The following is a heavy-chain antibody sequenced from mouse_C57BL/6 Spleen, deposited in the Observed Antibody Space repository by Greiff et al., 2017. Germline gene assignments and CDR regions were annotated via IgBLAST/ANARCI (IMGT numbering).Heavy chain of an antibody. D-gene: IGHD1-1*01. J-gene: IGHJ2*01. V-gene: IGHV1-64*01. CDR3: AITTVVATDFDY. CDR1: GYTFTSYW. Sequence: QVQLQQPGAELVKPGASVKLSCKASGYTFTSYWMHWVKQRPGQGLEWIGMIHPNSGSTNYNAKFKSKATLTVDKSSSTAYMQLSSLTSEDSAVYYCAITTVVATDFDYWGQGTTLTVSA. CDR2: IHPNSGST.